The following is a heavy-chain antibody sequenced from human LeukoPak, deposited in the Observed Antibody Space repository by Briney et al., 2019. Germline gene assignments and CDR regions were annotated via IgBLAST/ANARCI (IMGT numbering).Heavy chain of an antibody. CDR1: GGSISSSTDY. CDR3: SRQDGTGHYIDY. CDR2: IYYSGST. Sequence: SETLSLTCTVSGGSISSSTDYWGWIRQPPGKGLEWIGSIYYSGSTYYNPSLMSRGTISVDTSKNQFSLKLSSVTAADTAVYYCSRQDGTGHYIDYWGQGTLVTVSS. D-gene: IGHD3-10*01. V-gene: IGHV4-39*01. J-gene: IGHJ4*02.